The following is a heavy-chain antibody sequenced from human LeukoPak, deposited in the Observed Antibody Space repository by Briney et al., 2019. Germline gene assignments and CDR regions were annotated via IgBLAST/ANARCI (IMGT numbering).Heavy chain of an antibody. D-gene: IGHD3-9*01. CDR2: INPNSGGT. V-gene: IGHV1-2*02. Sequence: ASVKVSCKASGYTFTGYYMHWVRQAPGQGLEWMGWINPNSGGTNYAQTFLGRATMTRDTSISTAYMELSRLRSDDTAVYYCARDLGDILTGLSLNWGPGTLVTVSS. CDR1: GYTFTGYY. CDR3: ARDLGDILTGLSLN. J-gene: IGHJ4*02.